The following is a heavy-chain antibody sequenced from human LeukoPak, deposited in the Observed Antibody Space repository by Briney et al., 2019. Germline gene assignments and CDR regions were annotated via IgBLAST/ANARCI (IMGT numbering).Heavy chain of an antibody. J-gene: IGHJ3*02. CDR1: GGTFSSYA. V-gene: IGHV1-69*04. Sequence: ASVKVSCKASGGTFSSYAISWVRQAPGQGLEWMGRIIPILTIANYAQKFQGRVTITADKSTSTAYMELSSLRSEDTAVYYCARGSSGWTDAFDIWGQGTMVTVSS. CDR3: ARGSSGWTDAFDI. CDR2: IIPILTIA. D-gene: IGHD6-19*01.